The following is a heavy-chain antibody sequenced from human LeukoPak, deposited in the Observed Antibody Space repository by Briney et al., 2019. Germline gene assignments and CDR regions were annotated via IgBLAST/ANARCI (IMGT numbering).Heavy chain of an antibody. J-gene: IGHJ4*02. CDR1: GFTFSSYW. CDR3: ARASNRNSINFDY. V-gene: IGHV3-74*01. Sequence: GGSLRLSCAASGFTFSSYWMHWVRQAPGKGLVWVSRLNSDGSSTSYADSVKGRFTISRDNAETTLHLQMNNLSAEDTAANYCARASNRNSINFDYWGQGALVTVSS. D-gene: IGHD1-7*01. CDR2: LNSDGSST.